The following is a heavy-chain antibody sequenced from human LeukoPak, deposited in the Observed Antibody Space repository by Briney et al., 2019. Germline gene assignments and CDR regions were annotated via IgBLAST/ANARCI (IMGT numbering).Heavy chain of an antibody. CDR1: GGSISSYY. CDR3: ARGVEMATSFDY. V-gene: IGHV4-59*01. D-gene: IGHD5-24*01. J-gene: IGHJ4*02. CDR2: IYYSGST. Sequence: SETLSLTCTVSGGSISSYYWSWIRQPPGKGLEWIGYIYYSGSTYYNPSLKSRVTISVDTSKNQFSLKLSSVTAADTAVYYCARGVEMATSFDYWGQGTLVTVSS.